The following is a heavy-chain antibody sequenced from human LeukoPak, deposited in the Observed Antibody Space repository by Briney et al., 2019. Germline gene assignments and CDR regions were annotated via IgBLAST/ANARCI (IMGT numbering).Heavy chain of an antibody. CDR2: ISGSGGST. D-gene: IGHD2-15*01. CDR3: ARDIEDIVVVIAATPGAFDI. CDR1: GFTVSSNY. V-gene: IGHV3-53*01. Sequence: GGSLRLSCAASGFTVSSNYMSWVRQAPGKGLEWVSVISGSGGSTYYADSVKGRFTISRDNAKNSLYLQMNSLRAEDTAVYYCARDIEDIVVVIAATPGAFDIWGQGTMVTVSS. J-gene: IGHJ3*02.